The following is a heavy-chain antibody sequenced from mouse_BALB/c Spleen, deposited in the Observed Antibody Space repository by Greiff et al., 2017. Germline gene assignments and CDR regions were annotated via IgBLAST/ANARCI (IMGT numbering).Heavy chain of an antibody. CDR3: ARSTNYYAMDY. Sequence: VKLMESGPGLVQPSQSLSITCTVSGFSLTSYGVHWVRQSPGKGLEWLGVICSGGSTDYNAAFISRLSISKDNSKSQVFFKMNSLQANDTAIYYCARSTNYYAMDYWGQGTSVTVSS. D-gene: IGHD2-1*01. CDR1: GFSLTSYG. CDR2: ICSGGST. V-gene: IGHV2-2*02. J-gene: IGHJ4*01.